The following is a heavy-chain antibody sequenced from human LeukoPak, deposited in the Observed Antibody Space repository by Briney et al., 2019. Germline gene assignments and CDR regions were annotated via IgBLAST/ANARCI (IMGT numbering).Heavy chain of an antibody. J-gene: IGHJ4*02. CDR3: AKTPYIAAAGRVDY. D-gene: IGHD6-13*01. CDR2: ISGSGGST. V-gene: IGHV3-23*01. Sequence: GASLRLSCAASGFTFSSYAMSWVRQAPGKGLERVSAISGSGGSTYYADSVKGRFTISRGNSKNTLYLQMNSLRAEDTAVYYCAKTPYIAAAGRVDYWGQGTLVTVSS. CDR1: GFTFSSYA.